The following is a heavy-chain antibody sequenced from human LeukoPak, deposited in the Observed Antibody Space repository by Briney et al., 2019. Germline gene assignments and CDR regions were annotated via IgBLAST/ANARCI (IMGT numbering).Heavy chain of an antibody. CDR3: ARVHYDILTGYSYFDY. Sequence: ASVKVSCKASGYTFTSYGISWVRQAPGQGLEWMGWISAYNDNTNYAQKLKGRVTMTTDTSTSTAYMELRSLRSDDTAVYYCARVHYDILTGYSYFDYWGQGTLVTVSS. V-gene: IGHV1-18*01. CDR1: GYTFTSYG. CDR2: ISAYNDNT. J-gene: IGHJ4*02. D-gene: IGHD3-9*01.